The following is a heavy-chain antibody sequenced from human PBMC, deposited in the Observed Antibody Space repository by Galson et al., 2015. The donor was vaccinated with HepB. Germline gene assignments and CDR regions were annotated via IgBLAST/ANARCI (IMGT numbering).Heavy chain of an antibody. CDR3: ARGRTIAAPPTYMDV. CDR2: IYSTGGST. CDR1: GVTVSSSY. J-gene: IGHJ6*03. V-gene: IGHV3-53*01. D-gene: IGHD6-6*01. Sequence: SLRLSCAASGVTVSSSYMNWVRQAPGKGLEWVSLIYSTGGSTYSADSVQGRFTTTRDNSKNTLYLQMNSLRAEDTAVFYCARGRTIAAPPTYMDVWGKGTTVIVSS.